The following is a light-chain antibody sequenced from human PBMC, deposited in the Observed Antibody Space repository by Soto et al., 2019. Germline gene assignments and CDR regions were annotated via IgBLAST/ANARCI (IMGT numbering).Light chain of an antibody. J-gene: IGKJ4*01. Sequence: EIVMTQSPATLSVSPGEGATLSCRASHSVDSNLDWYQQKPGQAPRLLIFGASTRATGIPTRFSGGGSGTDFTLTISSLQSEDFGLYFCQQYDKWPLTFGGGTKVDIK. CDR3: QQYDKWPLT. V-gene: IGKV3D-15*01. CDR1: HSVDSN. CDR2: GAS.